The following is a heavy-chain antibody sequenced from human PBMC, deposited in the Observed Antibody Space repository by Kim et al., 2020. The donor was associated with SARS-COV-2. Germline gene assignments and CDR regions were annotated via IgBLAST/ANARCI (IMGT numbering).Heavy chain of an antibody. D-gene: IGHD3-10*01. CDR2: ISSSSSYI. J-gene: IGHJ4*02. CDR3: ASIWFGELRDY. Sequence: GGSLRLSCAASGFTFSSYSMNWVRQAPGKGLEWVSSISSSSSYIYYADSVKGRFTISRDNAKNSLYLQMNSLRAEDTAVYYCASIWFGELRDYWGQGTLVTVSS. CDR1: GFTFSSYS. V-gene: IGHV3-21*01.